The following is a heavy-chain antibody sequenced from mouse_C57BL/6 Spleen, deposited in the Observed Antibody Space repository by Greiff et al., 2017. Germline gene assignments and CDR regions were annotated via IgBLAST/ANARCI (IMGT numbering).Heavy chain of an antibody. CDR2: IDPRSGNT. D-gene: IGHD1-1*02. CDR3: DGRSLGY. V-gene: IGHV1-81*01. CDR1: GYTFTSYG. Sequence: QVQLQQSGAELARPGASVKLSCKASGYTFTSYGISWVKQRTGQGLEWIGEIDPRSGNTYYNEQFKGKATLTADKSSSTAYMELRSLASEDSAVYFCDGRSLGYWGQGTTLTVSS. J-gene: IGHJ2*01.